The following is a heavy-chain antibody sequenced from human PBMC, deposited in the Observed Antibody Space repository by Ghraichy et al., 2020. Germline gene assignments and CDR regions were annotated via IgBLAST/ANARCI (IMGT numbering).Heavy chain of an antibody. J-gene: IGHJ5*02. CDR1: GFTFSSYA. V-gene: IGHV3-23*01. CDR2: ISGSGGST. CDR3: ASKGPRIGYCSSTSCPDGYDP. Sequence: GFTFSSYAMSWVRQAPGKGLEWVSAISGSGGSTYYADSVKGRFTISRDNSKNTLYLQMNSLRAEDTAVYYCASKGPRIGYCSSTSCPDGYDPWGQVTLVTVSS. D-gene: IGHD2-2*01.